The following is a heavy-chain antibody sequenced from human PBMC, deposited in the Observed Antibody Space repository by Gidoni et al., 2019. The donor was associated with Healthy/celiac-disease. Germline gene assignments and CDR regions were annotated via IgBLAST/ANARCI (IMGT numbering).Heavy chain of an antibody. CDR3: ARGYYDFWSGYYYYYYMDV. Sequence: QVQLQQWGAGLLKPSETLSLTCAVYGGSFRGYYWSWIRQPPGKGLEWIGEINHSGSTNYNPSLKSRVTISVDTSKNQFSLKLSSVTAADTAVYYCARGYYDFWSGYYYYYYMDVWGKGTTVTVSS. CDR1: GGSFRGYY. V-gene: IGHV4-34*01. D-gene: IGHD3-3*01. J-gene: IGHJ6*03. CDR2: INHSGST.